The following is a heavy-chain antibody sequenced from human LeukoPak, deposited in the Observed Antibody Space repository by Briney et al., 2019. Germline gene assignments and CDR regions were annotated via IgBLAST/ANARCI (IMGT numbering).Heavy chain of an antibody. CDR1: GGTFSSYT. CDR2: IIPILGIA. CDR3: ARGGGSYLDN. D-gene: IGHD1-26*01. J-gene: IGHJ4*02. Sequence: ASVKVSCXASGGTFSSYTISWVRLTPGQGLEWMGRIIPILGIANYAQKFQGRVTITADKSTSTAYMELSSLRSEDTAVYYCARGGGSYLDNWGQGTLVTVSS. V-gene: IGHV1-69*02.